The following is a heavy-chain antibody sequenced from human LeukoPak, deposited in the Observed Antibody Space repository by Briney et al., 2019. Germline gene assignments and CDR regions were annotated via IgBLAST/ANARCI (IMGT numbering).Heavy chain of an antibody. CDR2: IYTSGST. D-gene: IGHD1-7*01. V-gene: IGHV4-4*07. Sequence: SETLSLTCTVSGGSISSYYWSWIRQPAGKGLEWIGRIYTSGSTNYNPSLKSRVTMSVDTSKNQFSLKLSSVTAADTAVYYCARVAYNWSYSETGGLYYYYYYMDVWGKGTTVTVSS. J-gene: IGHJ6*03. CDR1: GGSISSYY. CDR3: ARVAYNWSYSETGGLYYYYYYMDV.